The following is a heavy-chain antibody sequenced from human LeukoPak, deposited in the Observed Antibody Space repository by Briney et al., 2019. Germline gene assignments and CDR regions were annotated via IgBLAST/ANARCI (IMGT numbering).Heavy chain of an antibody. CDR2: MKPNSGNT. CDR1: GGTFSSYA. CDR3: ARGSGSALGDP. J-gene: IGHJ5*02. V-gene: IGHV1-8*02. D-gene: IGHD6-25*01. Sequence: ASVKVSCKASGGTFSSYAISWVRQATGQGLEWLGWMKPNSGNTGYAQKFQGRVTMTTNTSISTAYMELSSLRSEDTAVYYCARGSGSALGDPWGQGTQVTVSS.